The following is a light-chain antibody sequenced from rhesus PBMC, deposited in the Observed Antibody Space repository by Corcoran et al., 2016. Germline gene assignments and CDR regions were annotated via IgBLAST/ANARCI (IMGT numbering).Light chain of an antibody. J-gene: IGKJ3*01. Sequence: DIQMTQSPSSLSASVGDTVTITCRAIQGISSWLAWYQQKPRKSPKLLIYKASGLQSGVTSRFSGSGSGTDFTLTISSLHSQDFAPYYFHQYSSRPFTCGPGTKLDIK. CDR3: HQYSSRPFT. CDR1: QGISSW. V-gene: IGKV1-22*01. CDR2: KAS.